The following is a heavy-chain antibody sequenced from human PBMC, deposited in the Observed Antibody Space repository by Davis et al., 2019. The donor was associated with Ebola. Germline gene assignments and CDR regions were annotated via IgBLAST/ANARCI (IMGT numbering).Heavy chain of an antibody. CDR2: IYYSGST. J-gene: IGHJ6*02. V-gene: IGHV4-34*01. CDR1: GGSFSGYY. Sequence: GSLRLSCAVYGGSFSGYYWSWIRQPPGKGLEWIGYIYYSGSTYYNPSLKSRVTISVDTSKNQFSLKLSSVTAADTAVYYCARVGAEWLLPYYYYGMDVWGQGTTVTVSS. D-gene: IGHD3-3*01. CDR3: ARVGAEWLLPYYYYGMDV.